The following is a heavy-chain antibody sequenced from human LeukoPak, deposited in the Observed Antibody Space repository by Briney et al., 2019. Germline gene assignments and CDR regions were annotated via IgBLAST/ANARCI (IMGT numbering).Heavy chain of an antibody. J-gene: IGHJ4*02. V-gene: IGHV4-39*01. Sequence: SETLSLTCTVSGGPISSSTYYWGWIRQPPGKGLEWIGSMYYSGSTYYNPSLKSRVTISVDTSKNQFSLKLSSVTAADTAVYYCARQPGGYGVPPDYWGQGTLVTVSS. CDR3: ARQPGGYGVPPDY. CDR2: MYYSGST. CDR1: GGPISSSTYY. D-gene: IGHD4-17*01.